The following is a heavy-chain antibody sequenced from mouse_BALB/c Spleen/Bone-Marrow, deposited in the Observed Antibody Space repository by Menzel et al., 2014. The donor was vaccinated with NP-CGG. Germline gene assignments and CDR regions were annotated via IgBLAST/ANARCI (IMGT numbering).Heavy chain of an antibody. J-gene: IGHJ3*01. D-gene: IGHD2-1*01. CDR3: ARKGNYEWFAY. CDR2: INPYNGAT. CDR1: GYSFTDYY. V-gene: IGHV1S135*01. Sequence: LQESGPELVKPGASVKISCKASGYSFTDYYIHWVKQSHVKSLEWIGRINPYNGATSYNQNFKDKASLTVDKSSSTSYMQLHSLTSEDSAVYYCARKGNYEWFAYWGQGTLVTVSA.